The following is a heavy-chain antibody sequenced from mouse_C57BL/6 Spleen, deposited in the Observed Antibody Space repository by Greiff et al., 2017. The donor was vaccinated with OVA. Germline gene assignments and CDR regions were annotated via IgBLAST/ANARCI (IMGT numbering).Heavy chain of an antibody. CDR3: ARDWDAMDY. V-gene: IGHV14-3*01. Sequence: VKLMESVAELVRPGASVKLSCTASGFHIKNTYMHWVKQRPEQGLEWIGRIDPANGNTKYAPKFPGKATITAATSSNTAYLQRSSLTAEDTAIYYCARDWDAMDYWGKGTTVTVAA. CDR1: GFHIKNTY. D-gene: IGHD4-1*01. J-gene: IGHJ4*01. CDR2: IDPANGNT.